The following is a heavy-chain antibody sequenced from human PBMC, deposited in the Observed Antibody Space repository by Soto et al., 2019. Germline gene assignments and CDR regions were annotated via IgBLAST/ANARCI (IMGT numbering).Heavy chain of an antibody. V-gene: IGHV4-34*01. CDR1: GGSFSGYY. CDR2: INHSGST. J-gene: IGHJ6*03. D-gene: IGHD3-3*01. Sequence: SETLSLTCAVYGGSFSGYYWSWIRQPPGKGLEWIGEINHSGSTNYNPSLKSRVTISVDTSKNQFSLKLSSVTAADTAVYYCARGLRFESRYYMDVWGKGTTVTVSS. CDR3: ARGLRFESRYYMDV.